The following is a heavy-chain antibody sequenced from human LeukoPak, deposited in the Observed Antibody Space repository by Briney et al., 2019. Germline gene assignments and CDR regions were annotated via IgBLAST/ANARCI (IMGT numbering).Heavy chain of an antibody. D-gene: IGHD5-18*01. V-gene: IGHV1-2*02. CDR3: AGIGGSGYTYGTFDY. CDR2: INCNSGGT. CDR1: GYTFTGYF. J-gene: IGHJ4*02. Sequence: ASVKVSCKAFGYTFTGYFIHRVRQAPGQGLEWMGWINCNSGGTSYAQKFQDRVTMTRDTSSNTAYMEMSRLTFDDTAVYYCAGIGGSGYTYGTFDYWGQGTLVTVSS.